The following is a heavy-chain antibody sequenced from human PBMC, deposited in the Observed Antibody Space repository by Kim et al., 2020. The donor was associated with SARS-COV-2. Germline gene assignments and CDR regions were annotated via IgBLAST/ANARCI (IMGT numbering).Heavy chain of an antibody. CDR2: IYYSGST. CDR1: GGSISSSSYY. CDR3: ARDEWRGYCSGGSCQTPGHGY. V-gene: IGHV4-39*07. Sequence: SETLSLTCTVSGGSISSSSYYWGWIRQPPGKGLEWIGSIYYSGSTYYNPSLKSRVTISVDTSKNQFSLKLSSVTAADTAVYYCARDEWRGYCSGGSCQTPGHGYWGQGTLVTVSS. D-gene: IGHD2-15*01. J-gene: IGHJ4*02.